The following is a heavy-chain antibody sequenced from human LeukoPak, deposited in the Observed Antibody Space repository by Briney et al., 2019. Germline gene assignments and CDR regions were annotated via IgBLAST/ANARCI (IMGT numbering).Heavy chain of an antibody. CDR3: ARDILDSNGYYYND. D-gene: IGHD3-22*01. J-gene: IGHJ4*02. CDR1: GGSITSGSYY. CDR2: IYYSGSP. Sequence: SETLSLTCTISGGSITSGSYYWGWIRQPPGKGLEWIGSIYYSGSPYYNPSLKGRVTISVDTSENQFSLKLSSVTAADTAVYFCARDILDSNGYYYNDWGQGTLVTVSS. V-gene: IGHV4-39*07.